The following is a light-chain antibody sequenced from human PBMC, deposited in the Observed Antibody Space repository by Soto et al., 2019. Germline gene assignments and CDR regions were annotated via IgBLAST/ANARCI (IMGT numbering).Light chain of an antibody. CDR2: DNN. Sequence: QSVLTQPPSVSAAPGQEVTISCSGSSSNIGNNYVSWYQQLPGTAPKLLIYDNNKRPSGIPDRFSGSKSGTSATLVITGLQTGDEADYFCGSWDNSLSSYFFETGTKVTVL. J-gene: IGLJ1*01. CDR1: SSNIGNNY. V-gene: IGLV1-51*01. CDR3: GSWDNSLSSYF.